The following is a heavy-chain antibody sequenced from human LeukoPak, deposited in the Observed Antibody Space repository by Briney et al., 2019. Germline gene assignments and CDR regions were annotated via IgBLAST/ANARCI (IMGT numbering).Heavy chain of an antibody. CDR2: IIPIFGTA. CDR1: GGTFSSYA. Sequence: SVKVSCKASGGTFSSYAISWVRQAPGQGLEWMGGIIPIFGTANYAQKFQGRVTITADESTSTAYMELSSLRSEDTAVYFCARMITFGGVFVGDYWGQGTLVTVSS. CDR3: ARMITFGGVFVGDY. J-gene: IGHJ4*02. D-gene: IGHD3-16*02. V-gene: IGHV1-69*13.